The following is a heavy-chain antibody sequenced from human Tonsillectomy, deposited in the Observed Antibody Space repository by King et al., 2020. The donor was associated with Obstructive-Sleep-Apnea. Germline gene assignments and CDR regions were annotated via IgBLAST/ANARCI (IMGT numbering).Heavy chain of an antibody. D-gene: IGHD3-9*01. J-gene: IGHJ6*02. V-gene: IGHV4-59*01. CDR3: ARVPTFYDILTGYTRYYGMDV. Sequence: QLQESGPGLVKPSETLSLTCTVSGGSISSYYWSWIRQPPGKGQEWIGYIYYSGSTNYNPSLKSRVTISVDTSKNQFSLRLSSVTAADTAVYYCARVPTFYDILTGYTRYYGMDVWGQGTTVTVSS. CDR1: GGSISSYY. CDR2: IYYSGST.